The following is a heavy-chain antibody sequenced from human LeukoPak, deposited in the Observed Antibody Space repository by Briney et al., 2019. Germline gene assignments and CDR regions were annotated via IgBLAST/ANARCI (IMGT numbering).Heavy chain of an antibody. CDR2: IKSDGSEK. CDR3: ARGGRVGASDY. J-gene: IGHJ4*02. D-gene: IGHD1-26*01. Sequence: GGSLRLSXAASGFTFSSFWMTWVRQAPGKGLEWVANIKSDGSEKFYVDSVKGRFTISRDNAKNSLYLQMNSLRVEDTAVYYCARGGRVGASDYWGQGTLVTVSS. V-gene: IGHV3-7*01. CDR1: GFTFSSFW.